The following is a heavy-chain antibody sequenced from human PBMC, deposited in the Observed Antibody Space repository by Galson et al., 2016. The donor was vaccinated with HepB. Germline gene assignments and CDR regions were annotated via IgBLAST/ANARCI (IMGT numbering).Heavy chain of an antibody. CDR2: ISYDGSNK. V-gene: IGHV3-30*18. J-gene: IGHJ2*01. Sequence: SLRLSCAASGFTFSPYGMHWVRQAPGKGLEWVAVISYDGSNKYYADSVKGRFTISRDNSENMVYLQMNSLRAEDTAVYYCAKGRGSGWDLDYFDLWGRGTLVTVSS. D-gene: IGHD6-19*01. CDR3: AKGRGSGWDLDYFDL. CDR1: GFTFSPYG.